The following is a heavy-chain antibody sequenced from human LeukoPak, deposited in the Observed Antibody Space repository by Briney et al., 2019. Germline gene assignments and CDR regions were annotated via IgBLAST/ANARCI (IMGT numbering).Heavy chain of an antibody. CDR1: GYTFTGYY. V-gene: IGHV1-2*02. CDR2: INPNSGGT. CDR3: ARQPSADYYGSGNWFDP. J-gene: IGHJ5*02. D-gene: IGHD3-10*01. Sequence: ASVKVSCKASGYTFTGYYMHWVRQAPGQGLEWMGWINPNSGGTNYAQKFQGRVTMTRDTSISTAYMELSRLRSDDTAVYYCARQPSADYYGSGNWFDPWGQGTLVTVSS.